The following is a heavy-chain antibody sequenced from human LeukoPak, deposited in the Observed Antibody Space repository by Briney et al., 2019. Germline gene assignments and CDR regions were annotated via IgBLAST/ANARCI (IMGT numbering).Heavy chain of an antibody. Sequence: GGSLRLSCAASGFTFSSYSMNRVRQAPGKGLEWVSAISGSGGSTYYADSVKGRFTISRDNSKNTLYLQMNSLRAEDTAVYYCAKDRYSSGWASYWYFDLWGRGTLVTVSS. CDR1: GFTFSSYS. V-gene: IGHV3-23*01. CDR2: ISGSGGST. D-gene: IGHD6-19*01. J-gene: IGHJ2*01. CDR3: AKDRYSSGWASYWYFDL.